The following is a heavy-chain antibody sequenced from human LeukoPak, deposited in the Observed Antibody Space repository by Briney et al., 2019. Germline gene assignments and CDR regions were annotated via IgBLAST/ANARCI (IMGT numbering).Heavy chain of an antibody. J-gene: IGHJ4*02. CDR1: GFTFGDYA. Sequence: GGSLRLSCTASGFTFGDYAMSWVRQAPGKGPEWVGFIRRKANGGTTEYAASVKGRFTISRDDSKSIAYLQMNSLKTEDTAVYYCTSGLYYDSWSDLFDYWGQGTLVTVPS. CDR2: IRRKANGGTT. V-gene: IGHV3-49*04. CDR3: TSGLYYDSWSDLFDY. D-gene: IGHD3-3*01.